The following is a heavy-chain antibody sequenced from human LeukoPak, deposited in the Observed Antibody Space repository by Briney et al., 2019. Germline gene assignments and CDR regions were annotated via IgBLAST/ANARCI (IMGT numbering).Heavy chain of an antibody. Sequence: SETLSLTCTVSDGSITNYDWSWVRQPPGKGLEFIGHVHYSGATNYNPSLRSRVTISIDTSKKHFFLKLKSVTAADTAVYYCATGYGDFRVEGRYFYSWGQGTLVTVSS. CDR1: DGSITNYD. J-gene: IGHJ4*02. V-gene: IGHV4-59*01. D-gene: IGHD4-17*01. CDR3: ATGYGDFRVEGRYFYS. CDR2: VHYSGAT.